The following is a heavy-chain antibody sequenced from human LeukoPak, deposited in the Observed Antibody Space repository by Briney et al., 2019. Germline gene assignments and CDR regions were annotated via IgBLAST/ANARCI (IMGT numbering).Heavy chain of an antibody. CDR3: AKDSPLCGDDGGDWFDP. CDR1: GFTFSSYA. V-gene: IGHV3-23*01. J-gene: IGHJ5*02. Sequence: GGSLRLSCAASGFTFSSYAMSWVRQAPGKGLEWVSAISGSGGSTYYADSVKGRFTISRDNSKNTLYLQMNSLRAEDTAVYYCAKDSPLCGDDGGDWFDPWGQGTLVTVSS. D-gene: IGHD3-16*01. CDR2: ISGSGGST.